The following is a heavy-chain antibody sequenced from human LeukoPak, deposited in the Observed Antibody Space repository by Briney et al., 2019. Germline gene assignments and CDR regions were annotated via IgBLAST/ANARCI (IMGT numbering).Heavy chain of an antibody. J-gene: IGHJ6*02. Sequence: QSGGPRRLSYAASESTFSSYAMSWVRQSPGKGLEWVSAISGTGGTTNYADSVKGRLTMSRDNSKNTLYLKMNSLRAEDTAVYYCAKRTGTTRLTLWWYYYGMDVWGQGTTVTVSS. CDR2: ISGTGGTT. CDR3: AKRTGTTRLTLWWYYYGMDV. D-gene: IGHD1-1*01. V-gene: IGHV3-23*01. CDR1: ESTFSSYA.